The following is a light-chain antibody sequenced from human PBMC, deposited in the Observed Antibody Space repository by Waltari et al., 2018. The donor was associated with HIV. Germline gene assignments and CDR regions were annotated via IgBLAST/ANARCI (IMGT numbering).Light chain of an antibody. J-gene: IGLJ3*02. CDR3: AACEDSLNGPIWV. CDR2: SNN. CDR1: SSNIGSYT. V-gene: IGLV1-44*01. Sequence: QSVLTQPPSASGTPGQRVTISCSGSSSNIGSYTVNWYQQIPGTAPKLLIFSNNYRPSGVPNRFSGSKSGTSASLASSGLHSDDEADYFCAACEDSLNGPIWVFGGGTKLTVL.